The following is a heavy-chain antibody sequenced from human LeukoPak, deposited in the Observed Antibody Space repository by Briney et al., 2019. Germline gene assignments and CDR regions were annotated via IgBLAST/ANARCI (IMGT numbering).Heavy chain of an antibody. J-gene: IGHJ5*02. V-gene: IGHV1-24*01. CDR1: GYTHTELS. CDR3: ATDRGDYGVNWFDP. CDR2: FDPEDGET. D-gene: IGHD2-21*02. Sequence: ASVKVSCKVSGYTHTELSMHWVRQAPGKGLEWMGGFDPEDGETIYAQKFQGRVTMTEDTSTDTAYMELSSLRSEDTAVYYCATDRGDYGVNWFDPWGQGTLVTVSS.